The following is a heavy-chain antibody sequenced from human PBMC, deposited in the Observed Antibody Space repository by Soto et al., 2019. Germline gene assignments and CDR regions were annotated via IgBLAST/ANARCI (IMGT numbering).Heavy chain of an antibody. CDR2: ISYHGSDK. CDR1: GFTFSNYG. Sequence: QVQLVESGGGVVQPGRSLRLSCAASGFTFSNYGMHWVRQAPGKGLEWVAVISYHGSDKYYADSVKGRFTISRDNSKNRLYVQMDSLRAEATAVYYCAKVHLTTTVTTVGYWGQGTLVTVSS. J-gene: IGHJ4*02. D-gene: IGHD4-17*01. V-gene: IGHV3-30*18. CDR3: AKVHLTTTVTTVGY.